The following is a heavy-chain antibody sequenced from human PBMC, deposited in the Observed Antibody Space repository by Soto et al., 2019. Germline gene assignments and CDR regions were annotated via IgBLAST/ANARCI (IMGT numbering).Heavy chain of an antibody. CDR2: ISSSSSYI. Sequence: GEPLRLSCTASGGTFSSYSRSWIRQAPGKGLEWVSSISSSSSYIYYADSVKGRFIISRNNAKNSLYLQMNSLGAEETVVYYCARDITYSSSPAAFDIWGQGTMVTVSS. V-gene: IGHV3-21*01. CDR3: ARDITYSSSPAAFDI. J-gene: IGHJ3*02. D-gene: IGHD6-13*01. CDR1: GGTFSSYS.